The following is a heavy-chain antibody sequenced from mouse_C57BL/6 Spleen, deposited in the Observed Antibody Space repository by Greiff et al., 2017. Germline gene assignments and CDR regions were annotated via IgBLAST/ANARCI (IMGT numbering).Heavy chain of an antibody. CDR1: GYTFTGYW. CDR3: YSMGSWGKESRMAY. Sequence: QVQLQQSGAELMKPGASVKLSCKATGYTFTGYWIEWVKQRPGHGLEWIGEISPGSGSTNYTEKFKGKDTLTADKSSNTAYMQISSLTTVDSDIYYCYSMGSWGKESRMAYWGQGTLVTVSA. D-gene: IGHD2-10*02. J-gene: IGHJ4*01. CDR2: ISPGSGST. V-gene: IGHV1-9*01.